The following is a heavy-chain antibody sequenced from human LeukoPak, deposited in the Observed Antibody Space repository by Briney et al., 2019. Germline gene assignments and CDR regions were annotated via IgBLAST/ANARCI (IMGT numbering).Heavy chain of an antibody. Sequence: GGSLRLSCAASGFTFSSYWMSWVRQAPGKGLEWVANIKHDGGEKYYVEFVKGRFTISRDNAKNSLFLQMNSLRAEDTAVYYCARIILGGDTAMPGIFDYWGQGTLVTVSS. CDR2: IKHDGGEK. V-gene: IGHV3-7*01. CDR1: GFTFSSYW. CDR3: ARIILGGDTAMPGIFDY. D-gene: IGHD5-18*01. J-gene: IGHJ4*02.